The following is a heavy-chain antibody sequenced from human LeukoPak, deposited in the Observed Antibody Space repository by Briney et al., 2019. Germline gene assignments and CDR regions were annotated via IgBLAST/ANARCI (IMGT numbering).Heavy chain of an antibody. D-gene: IGHD1-26*01. V-gene: IGHV5-51*01. J-gene: IGHJ6*03. CDR2: IYPGDSDT. CDR1: GYSFTSYW. CDR3: ARLLYSGSYVYYYYMDV. Sequence: GESLKISCKGSGYSFTSYWIGWVRQMPGKGLEWMGIIYPGDSDTRYSPSFQGQVTISADKSISTAYLQWSSLKASDTAMYYCARLLYSGSYVYYYYMDVWGKGTTVTVSS.